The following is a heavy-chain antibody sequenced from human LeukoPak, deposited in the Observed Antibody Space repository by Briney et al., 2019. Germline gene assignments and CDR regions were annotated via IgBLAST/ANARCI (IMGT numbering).Heavy chain of an antibody. V-gene: IGHV4-38-2*02. D-gene: IGHD3-10*01. Sequence: SETLSLTCTVSNYSISSGYYWGWIRQFAGEGLEWIGSIYHSGANYYNPALKSRVVISADTSKNQFSLKLTSVTAADTAVYYCARRITNYHYMDVWGKGTTVTVSS. J-gene: IGHJ6*03. CDR3: ARRITNYHYMDV. CDR1: NYSISSGYY. CDR2: IYHSGAN.